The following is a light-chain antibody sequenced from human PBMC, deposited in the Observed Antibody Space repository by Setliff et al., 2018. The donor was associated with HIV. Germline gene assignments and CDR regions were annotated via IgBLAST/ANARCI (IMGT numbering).Light chain of an antibody. J-gene: IGLJ1*01. CDR2: DVS. Sequence: QSVLTQPASVSGSPGQSITISCAETSSDVGGYNYVSWYQQHPGKAPKLMISDVSNRPSGVSNRFSGSKSGNTASLTISGLQAEDEADYYCSSYTSSTPLYVFGTGTKGTVL. CDR1: SSDVGGYNY. CDR3: SSYTSSTPLYV. V-gene: IGLV2-14*03.